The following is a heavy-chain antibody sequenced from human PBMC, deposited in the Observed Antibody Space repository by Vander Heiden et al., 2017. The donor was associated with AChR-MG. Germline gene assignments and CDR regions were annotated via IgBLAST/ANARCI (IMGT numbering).Heavy chain of an antibody. D-gene: IGHD2-2*01. CDR2: INHSGST. CDR3: ARGWDIVVVPAAIQASYYYMDV. CDR1: GGSFSGSY. Sequence: QVQLQQWGAGLLKPSETLSLTCAVYGGSFSGSYWSWIRQPPGKGLEWIGEINHSGSTNYNPSLKSRVTISVDTSKNQFSLKLSSVTAADTAVYYCARGWDIVVVPAAIQASYYYMDVWGKGTTVTVSS. J-gene: IGHJ6*03. V-gene: IGHV4-34*01.